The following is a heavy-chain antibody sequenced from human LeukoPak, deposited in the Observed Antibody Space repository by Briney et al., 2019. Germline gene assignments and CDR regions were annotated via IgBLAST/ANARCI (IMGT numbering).Heavy chain of an antibody. D-gene: IGHD4-23*01. CDR2: ISSRGSTI. Sequence: PGGSLRLSCAASGFTFSSYEMKWVRQAPGKGLEWVSYISSRGSTIYYADSVKGRFTISRDNAKNSLYLQMNSLRAEDTAVYYCARVPRWYVIDYWGQGTLVTVSS. J-gene: IGHJ4*02. CDR1: GFTFSSYE. CDR3: ARVPRWYVIDY. V-gene: IGHV3-48*03.